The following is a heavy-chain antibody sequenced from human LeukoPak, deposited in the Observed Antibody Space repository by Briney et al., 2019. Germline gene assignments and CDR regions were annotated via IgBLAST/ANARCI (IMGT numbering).Heavy chain of an antibody. V-gene: IGHV4-4*02. Sequence: PSETLSLTCAVSGGSISSSNWWSWVRQPPGKGLEWIGEIYHSGSTNYNPSLKSRVTISVDKSKNQFSLKLSSVTAADTAVYYCARVGKDYDILTGYYPLGIDYWGQGTLVTVSS. CDR2: IYHSGST. J-gene: IGHJ4*02. CDR1: GGSISSSNW. CDR3: ARVGKDYDILTGYYPLGIDY. D-gene: IGHD3-9*01.